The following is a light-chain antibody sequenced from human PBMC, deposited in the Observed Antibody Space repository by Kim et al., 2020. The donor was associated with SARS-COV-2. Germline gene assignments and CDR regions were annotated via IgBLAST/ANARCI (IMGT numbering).Light chain of an antibody. V-gene: IGLV1-51*01. J-gene: IGLJ2*01. CDR2: ENN. Sequence: GQKVNISCSGSSSNIGNKYVSWYQQLPETAPKLLIYENNERPSGVPDRFSGSKSGTSATLGITGLQTGDEADYYCGTWDSSLSAVVFGGGTQLTVL. CDR1: SSNIGNKY. CDR3: GTWDSSLSAVV.